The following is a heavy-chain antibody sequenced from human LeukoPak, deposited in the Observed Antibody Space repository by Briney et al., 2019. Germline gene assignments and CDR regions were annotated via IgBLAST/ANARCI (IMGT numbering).Heavy chain of an antibody. CDR2: IIPIFGTA. Sequence: SVKVSCKASGGTFSSYAISWVRQAPGQGLEWMGGIIPIFGTANYAQKFQGRVTITADESTSTAYMELSSLRSEDTAVYYCAQSSGSYRQTDYWGQGTLVTVSS. CDR1: GGTFSSYA. CDR3: AQSSGSYRQTDY. V-gene: IGHV1-69*13. D-gene: IGHD1-26*01. J-gene: IGHJ4*02.